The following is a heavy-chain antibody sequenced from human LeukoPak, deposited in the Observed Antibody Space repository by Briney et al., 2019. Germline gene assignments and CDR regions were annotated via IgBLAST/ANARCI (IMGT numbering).Heavy chain of an antibody. D-gene: IGHD6-13*01. CDR3: ASLYGSSWPPFDY. J-gene: IGHJ4*02. CDR2: IYHNGSL. Sequence: SETLSLTCTVSGGPISSSHWWSWVRQPPGKGLEWIGEIYHNGSLNYNPALKSRFTISIDKSKNQVSLKLSSGTAAETAVYYCASLYGSSWPPFDYWGKGTLVTVSS. V-gene: IGHV4-4*02. CDR1: GGPISSSHW.